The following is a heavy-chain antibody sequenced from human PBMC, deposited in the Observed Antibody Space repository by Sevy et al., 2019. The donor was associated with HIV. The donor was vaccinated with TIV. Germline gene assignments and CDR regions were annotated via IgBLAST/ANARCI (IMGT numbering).Heavy chain of an antibody. V-gene: IGHV3-15*01. CDR1: GFTFSNVW. CDR2: IKSKTEGGTA. J-gene: IGHJ1*01. CDR3: TTGGSLFQH. Sequence: GGSLRLSCAASGFTFSNVWMSWLRQAPGKGLEWVAHIKSKTEGGTAEYAAPVKGRFTISRDDSKDTLYLQMNSLKTEDTAVYYCTTGGSLFQHWGQGTLVTVSS. D-gene: IGHD2-15*01.